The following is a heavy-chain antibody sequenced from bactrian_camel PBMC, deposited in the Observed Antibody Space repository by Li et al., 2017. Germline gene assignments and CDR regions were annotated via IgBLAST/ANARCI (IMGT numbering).Heavy chain of an antibody. CDR3: AAEFSGPVCVDANQRTGPMSADFRY. J-gene: IGHJ6*01. Sequence: HVQLVESGGGSVQSGGSLRLSCVVTGYSYSANCMGWFRQAPGKEREGVAAVYAFGGGDTYITDSVKGRFTISQDTTKNTTYLLMDSLKPEDSAMYYCAAEFSGPVCVDANQRTGPMSADFRYWGQGTQVTVS. CDR1: GYSYSANC. D-gene: IGHD1*01. V-gene: IGHV3S1*01. CDR2: VYAFGGGDT.